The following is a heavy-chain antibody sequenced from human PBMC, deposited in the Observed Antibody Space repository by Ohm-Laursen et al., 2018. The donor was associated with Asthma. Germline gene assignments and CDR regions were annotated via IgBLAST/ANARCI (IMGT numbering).Heavy chain of an antibody. CDR3: AKDGPIYSRAWYGYS. CDR1: GITFRNYA. D-gene: IGHD6-19*01. J-gene: IGHJ4*02. Sequence: SLRLSCAASGITFRNYAMSWVRQAPGKGLEWVSVISPSGATTYYADSVKGRFTISRGNSQNTLYLQMNSLRAEDTAIYYCAKDGPIYSRAWYGYSWGQGTLVTVSS. CDR2: ISPSGATT. V-gene: IGHV3-23*01.